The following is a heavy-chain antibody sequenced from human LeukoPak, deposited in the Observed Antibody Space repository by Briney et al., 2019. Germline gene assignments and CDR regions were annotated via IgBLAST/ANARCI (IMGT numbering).Heavy chain of an antibody. CDR3: ARGHYDILTGYDSPHFDY. V-gene: IGHV1-2*06. J-gene: IGHJ4*02. Sequence: ASVKVSCKASGYTFTGYYMHWVRQAPGQGLEWMGRINPNSGGTNYAQKFQGKVTMTRDTSISTAYMEMSRLRSADTAVYYCARGHYDILTGYDSPHFDYWGQGTLVTVSS. CDR2: INPNSGGT. D-gene: IGHD3-9*01. CDR1: GYTFTGYY.